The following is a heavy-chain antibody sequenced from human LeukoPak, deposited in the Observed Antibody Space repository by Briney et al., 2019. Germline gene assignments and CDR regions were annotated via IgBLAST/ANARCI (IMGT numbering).Heavy chain of an antibody. V-gene: IGHV1-2*02. J-gene: IGHJ5*02. CDR3: ARSAGREYSSGWYDWFDP. CDR2: INPNSGGT. CDR1: GYTFTGYY. Sequence: GASVKVSCKASGYTFTGYYMHWVRQAPGQGLEWVGWINPNSGGTNYAQKFQGRVTMTRDTSISTAYMELSRLRSDDTAVYYCARSAGREYSSGWYDWFDPWGQGTLVTVSS. D-gene: IGHD6-19*01.